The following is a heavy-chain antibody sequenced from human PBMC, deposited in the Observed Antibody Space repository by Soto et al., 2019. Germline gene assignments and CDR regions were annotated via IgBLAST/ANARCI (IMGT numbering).Heavy chain of an antibody. J-gene: IGHJ6*02. D-gene: IGHD2-2*01. V-gene: IGHV5-51*01. Sequence: GESLKISCKGSGYSFTSYWIGWVRQMPGKGLEWMGIIYPGDSDTRYSPSFQGQVTISADKSISTAYLQWSSLKASDTAMYYCARGYCSSTSCRGTYYYYGMDVWGQGTTVTV. CDR2: IYPGDSDT. CDR3: ARGYCSSTSCRGTYYYYGMDV. CDR1: GYSFTSYW.